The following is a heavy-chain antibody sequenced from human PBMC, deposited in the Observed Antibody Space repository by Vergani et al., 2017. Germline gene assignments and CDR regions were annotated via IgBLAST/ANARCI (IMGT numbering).Heavy chain of an antibody. V-gene: IGHV3-48*04. CDR2: IISSSSTI. CDR3: ARTAPMTTVTRNWFDP. Sequence: VQLVESGGGLVQPGGSLRLSCAASGFTFSSYSMHWVRQAPGKGLEWVSYIISSSSTIYYADSVKGRFTISRDNAKNSLYLQMNSLRAEDTAVYYCARTAPMTTVTRNWFDPWGQGTLVTVSS. J-gene: IGHJ5*02. D-gene: IGHD4-17*01. CDR1: GFTFSSYS.